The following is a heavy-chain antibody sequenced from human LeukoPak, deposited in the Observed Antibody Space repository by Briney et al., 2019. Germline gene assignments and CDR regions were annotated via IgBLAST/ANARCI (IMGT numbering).Heavy chain of an antibody. J-gene: IGHJ6*03. V-gene: IGHV1-69*13. Sequence: ASVKVSCKASGGTFSSYTISWVRQAPGQGLEWMGGIIPIFGTANYAQKFQGRVTITADESTSTAYMELSSLRSEDTAVYYCARKQPFRDYYYYYMDVWGKGTTVTVSS. CDR3: ARKQPFRDYYYYYMDV. D-gene: IGHD3-3*02. CDR1: GGTFSSYT. CDR2: IIPIFGTA.